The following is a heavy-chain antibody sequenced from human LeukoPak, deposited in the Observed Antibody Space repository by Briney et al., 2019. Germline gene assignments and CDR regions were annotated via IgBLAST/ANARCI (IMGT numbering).Heavy chain of an antibody. CDR2: INGYNGDT. Sequence: GASVKVSCKASGYTFTNYGISWVRQAPGQGLEWMGWINGYNGDTNYAQKLQGRVTMTTDTSTSTAYMELRSLRSDDTAVYYRARDLFRVYGDASDIWGQGTMVTVSS. V-gene: IGHV1-18*01. J-gene: IGHJ3*02. D-gene: IGHD3-16*01. CDR3: ARDLFRVYGDASDI. CDR1: GYTFTNYG.